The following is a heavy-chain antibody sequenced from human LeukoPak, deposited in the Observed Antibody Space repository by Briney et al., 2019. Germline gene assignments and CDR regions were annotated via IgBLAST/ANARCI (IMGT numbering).Heavy chain of an antibody. V-gene: IGHV3-30*02. CDR1: GFTFSSYG. Sequence: GGSLRLSCAASGFTFSSYGMHWVRRAPGKGLEWVAFIRYDGSNKYYADSVKGRFTISRDNSKNTLYLQMNSLRAEDTAVYYCAKDSGYEWTFDYWGQGTLVTVSS. CDR2: IRYDGSNK. J-gene: IGHJ4*02. CDR3: AKDSGYEWTFDY. D-gene: IGHD5-12*01.